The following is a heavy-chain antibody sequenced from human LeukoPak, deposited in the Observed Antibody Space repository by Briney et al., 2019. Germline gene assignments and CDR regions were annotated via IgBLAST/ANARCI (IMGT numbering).Heavy chain of an antibody. CDR1: GYTFTGYY. V-gene: IGHV1-2*02. CDR3: ARDPYCSSTSCLSLNFDY. Sequence: ASVKVSCKASGYTFTGYYMHWVRQAPGQGLEWMGLINPNSGGTNYAQKFQGRVTMTRDTSISTAYMELSRLRSDDTAVYYCARDPYCSSTSCLSLNFDYWGQGTLVTVSS. CDR2: INPNSGGT. J-gene: IGHJ4*02. D-gene: IGHD2-2*01.